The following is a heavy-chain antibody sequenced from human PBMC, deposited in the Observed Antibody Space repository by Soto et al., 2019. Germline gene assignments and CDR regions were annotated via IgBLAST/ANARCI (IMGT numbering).Heavy chain of an antibody. Sequence: PSETLSLTCTVSGGSISSGDYYWSWIRQFPGKGLEWIGYISYSGTTYYNPSLKSRVSISVDTSKNQFSLKLSSVTAADTAVYYCARARRGELERTNIFDYWGQGTLVTVSS. V-gene: IGHV4-31*03. CDR2: ISYSGTT. D-gene: IGHD1-1*01. CDR3: ARARRGELERTNIFDY. J-gene: IGHJ4*02. CDR1: GGSISSGDYY.